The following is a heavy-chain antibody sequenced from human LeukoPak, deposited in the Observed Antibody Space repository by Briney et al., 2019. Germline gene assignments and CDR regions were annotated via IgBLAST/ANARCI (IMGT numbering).Heavy chain of an antibody. V-gene: IGHV4-34*01. J-gene: IGHJ4*02. CDR3: ARVPTTHYDCDY. CDR2: INHSGST. Sequence: PSETLSPTCAVYGGSFSGYYWSWIRQPPGKGLEWIGEINHSGSTNYNPSLKSRVTISVDTSKNQFSLKLSSVTAADTAVYYCARVPTTHYDCDYWGQGTLVTVSS. D-gene: IGHD1-7*01. CDR1: GGSFSGYY.